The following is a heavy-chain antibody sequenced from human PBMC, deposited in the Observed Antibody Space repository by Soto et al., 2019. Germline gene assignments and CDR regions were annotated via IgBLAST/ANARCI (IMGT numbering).Heavy chain of an antibody. CDR1: GVTVSSNY. CDR3: ARHGYNYGGGYFDY. V-gene: IGHV3-66*04. D-gene: IGHD5-18*01. CDR2: IYSGGST. J-gene: IGHJ4*02. Sequence: EVQLVESGGGLVQPGGSLRLSCAASGVTVSSNYMSWVRQAPGKGLEWVSVIYSGGSTYYVDSVKGRFTISRDNSKNTLYLQMNSLRAVDTAVYYCARHGYNYGGGYFDYWGQGTLVTVSS.